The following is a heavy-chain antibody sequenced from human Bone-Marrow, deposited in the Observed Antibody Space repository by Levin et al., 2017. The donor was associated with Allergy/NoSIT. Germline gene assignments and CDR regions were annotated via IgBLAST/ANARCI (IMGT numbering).Heavy chain of an antibody. D-gene: IGHD6-19*01. CDR3: ARSGYSSGWYGAYNWFDP. CDR2: ISSSTSTI. CDR1: GFTFSSYS. J-gene: IGHJ5*02. V-gene: IGHV3-48*02. Sequence: GGSLRLSCAASGFTFSSYSMNWVRQAPGRGLEWVSYISSSTSTIYYADSVKGRFTISRDNAKNSLYLQINSLRDEDTAVYYCARSGYSSGWYGAYNWFDPWGQGTLVTVSS.